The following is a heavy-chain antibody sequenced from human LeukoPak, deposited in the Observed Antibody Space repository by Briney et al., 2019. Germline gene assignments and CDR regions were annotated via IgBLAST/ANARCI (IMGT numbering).Heavy chain of an antibody. CDR2: INPNSGGT. D-gene: IGHD6-19*01. Sequence: ASVKVSCRASGYTFTGYYLHWVRQAPGQGLEWMGWINPNSGGTNFAQKFQGRVTMTRDTSISTAYMELSRLRSDDTAVYYCAREKRVAGSRGGFDPWGQGTLVTVSS. V-gene: IGHV1-2*02. J-gene: IGHJ5*02. CDR3: AREKRVAGSRGGFDP. CDR1: GYTFTGYY.